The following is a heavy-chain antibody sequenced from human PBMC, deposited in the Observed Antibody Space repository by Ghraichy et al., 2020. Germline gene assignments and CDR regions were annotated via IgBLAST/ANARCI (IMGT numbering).Heavy chain of an antibody. CDR3: ERVTQQDVDIVATGGFDI. Sequence: GGSLRLSCAASGFTVSSNYMSWVRQAPGKGLEWVSVIYSGGSTYYADSVKGRFTISRDNSKNTLYLQMNSLRAEDTAVYYGERVTQQDVDIVATGGFDIWGQGTMVTVSS. D-gene: IGHD5-12*01. J-gene: IGHJ3*02. CDR2: IYSGGST. V-gene: IGHV3-53*01. CDR1: GFTVSSNY.